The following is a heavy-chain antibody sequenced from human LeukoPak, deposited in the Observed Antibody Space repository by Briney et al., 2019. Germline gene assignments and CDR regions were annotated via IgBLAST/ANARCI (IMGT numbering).Heavy chain of an antibody. Sequence: SVKVSCKASGGTFSSYAINWVRQAPGQGLEWMGRIIPILGIANYAQKFQGRVTITADKSTSTAYMELSSLRSEDTAVYYCARTIFGVVPQFDYWGQGTLVTVSS. D-gene: IGHD3-3*01. CDR3: ARTIFGVVPQFDY. CDR1: GGTFSSYA. CDR2: IIPILGIA. J-gene: IGHJ4*02. V-gene: IGHV1-69*04.